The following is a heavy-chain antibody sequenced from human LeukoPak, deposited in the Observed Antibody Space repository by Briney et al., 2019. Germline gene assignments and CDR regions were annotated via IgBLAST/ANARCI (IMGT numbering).Heavy chain of an antibody. Sequence: SETLSLTCTVSGGSISSYYWSWIRQHAGKGLEWIGRVYTSLSTNYNPSLKSRVTMSVDTSKNHFSLKLSSVTAADTAVYYCARVSDGYNIFDYWGQGTLVTVSS. J-gene: IGHJ4*02. D-gene: IGHD5-24*01. CDR3: ARVSDGYNIFDY. CDR1: GGSISSYY. CDR2: VYTSLST. V-gene: IGHV4-4*07.